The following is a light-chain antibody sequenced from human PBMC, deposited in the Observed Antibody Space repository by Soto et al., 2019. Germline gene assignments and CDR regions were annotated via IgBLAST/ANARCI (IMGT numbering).Light chain of an antibody. CDR3: QQYNKGPVT. J-gene: IGKJ1*01. Sequence: DIQMTQSPSTLSASVGDRVTITCRASQSISSWLAWYQQKPGKAPKLLIYKASSLESGVPSRFSGSGSGTEFTLSISSLQSEDFAVYYCQQYNKGPVTFGQGTKVDIK. CDR2: KAS. CDR1: QSISSW. V-gene: IGKV1-5*03.